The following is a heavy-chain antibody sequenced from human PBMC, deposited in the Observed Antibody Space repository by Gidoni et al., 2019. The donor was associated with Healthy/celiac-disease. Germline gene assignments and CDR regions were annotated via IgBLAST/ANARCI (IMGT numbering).Heavy chain of an antibody. CDR2: IWYDGSNK. CDR1: GFTFSSYG. CDR3: ARNYYGDYYFDL. J-gene: IGHJ2*01. V-gene: IGHV3-33*01. D-gene: IGHD4-17*01. Sequence: QVQLVESGGGVVQPGRSLRLSCAASGFTFSSYGMHWVRQAPGKGLEWVAVIWYDGSNKYYADSVKGRFTISRDNSKNTLYLQMNSLRAEDTAVYYCARNYYGDYYFDLWGRGTLVTVSS.